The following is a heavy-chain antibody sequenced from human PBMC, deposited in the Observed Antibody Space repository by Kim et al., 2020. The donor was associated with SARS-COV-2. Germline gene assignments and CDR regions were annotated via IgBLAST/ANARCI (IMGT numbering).Heavy chain of an antibody. CDR2: ISYGGSNK. D-gene: IGHD5-12*01. CDR1: GFTFSSYG. J-gene: IGHJ4*02. V-gene: IGHV3-33*05. Sequence: GGSLRLSCAASGFTFSSYGMHWVRQAPGKGLEWVVVISYGGSNKYYADSVKGRFTISRDNSKNTLYLQMNSLRAEDTAVYYCAIVSGYSGYWGVGSDYWGGETLLTVSS. CDR3: AIVSGYSGYWGVGSDY.